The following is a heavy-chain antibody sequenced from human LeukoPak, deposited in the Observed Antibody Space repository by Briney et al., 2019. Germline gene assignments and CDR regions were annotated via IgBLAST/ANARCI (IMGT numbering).Heavy chain of an antibody. CDR2: VYYTGNT. D-gene: IGHD7-27*01. CDR3: ATNTGTVFDY. V-gene: IGHV4-61*01. Sequence: SETLSLTCTVSGYSISSGYYWSWIRQPPGKGLEWIGYVYYTGNTEYNPSLRSRVTISLEMSKRQFSLSLTSVTAADTAVYYCATNTGTVFDYWGQGALVTVSS. J-gene: IGHJ4*02. CDR1: GYSISSGYY.